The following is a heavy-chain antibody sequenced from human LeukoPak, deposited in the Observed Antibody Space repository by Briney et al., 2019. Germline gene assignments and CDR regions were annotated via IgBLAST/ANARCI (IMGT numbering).Heavy chain of an antibody. V-gene: IGHV1-2*02. CDR2: INPKNGGT. J-gene: IGHJ4*02. CDR1: GYILTDYY. D-gene: IGHD2-2*01. Sequence: AASVKVSCKASGYILTDYYMHWVRQAPGQGLEWMGWINPKNGGTNYAQKFQGRVTMTRDPSISTAYMELSGLTSDDTAVYFCAKVDRYQPVLGLHYWGQGTLVTVSS. CDR3: AKVDRYQPVLGLHY.